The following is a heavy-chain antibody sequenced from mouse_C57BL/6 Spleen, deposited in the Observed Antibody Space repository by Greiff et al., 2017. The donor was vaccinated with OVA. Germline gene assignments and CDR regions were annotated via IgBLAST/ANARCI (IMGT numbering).Heavy chain of an antibody. J-gene: IGHJ3*01. CDR1: GFTFRSYG. D-gene: IGHD1-1*01. Sequence: EVMLVESGGDLVKPGGSLKLSCAASGFTFRSYGMSWVRQTPEKGLEWVAYISSGSSTIYYADTVKGRFTISRDNAKNTLFLQMTSLRSEDTAMYYCARDYYGSSPFAYWGQGTLVTVSA. CDR2: ISSGSSTI. V-gene: IGHV5-17*01. CDR3: ARDYYGSSPFAY.